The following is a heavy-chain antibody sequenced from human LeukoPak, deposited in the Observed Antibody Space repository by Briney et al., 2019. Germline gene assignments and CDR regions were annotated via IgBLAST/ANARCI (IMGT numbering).Heavy chain of an antibody. D-gene: IGHD3-22*01. CDR3: AREGAAYDSSGYNIGDYFDY. Sequence: GGSLRLSCAASGFTFSSYDMHWVRQATGKGLEWFSAIGTAGDTYYPGSVKGRFTISRENAKNSLYLQMNSLRAGDTAVYYCAREGAAYDSSGYNIGDYFDYWGQGTLVTVSS. J-gene: IGHJ4*02. CDR2: IGTAGDT. V-gene: IGHV3-13*01. CDR1: GFTFSSYD.